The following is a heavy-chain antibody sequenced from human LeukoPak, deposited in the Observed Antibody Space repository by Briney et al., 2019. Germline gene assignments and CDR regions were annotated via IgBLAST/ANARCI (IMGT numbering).Heavy chain of an antibody. CDR3: ARGRRDGYNFDY. D-gene: IGHD5-24*01. CDR1: GGSINSGGYY. Sequence: SETLSLTCTVSGGSINSGGYYWSWIRQHPGKGLEWTGYIYYSGSTYYNPSLKSRITISLDTSKNQFSLKLSSVTAADTAVYYCARGRRDGYNFDYWGQGTLVTVSS. CDR2: IYYSGST. J-gene: IGHJ4*02. V-gene: IGHV4-31*03.